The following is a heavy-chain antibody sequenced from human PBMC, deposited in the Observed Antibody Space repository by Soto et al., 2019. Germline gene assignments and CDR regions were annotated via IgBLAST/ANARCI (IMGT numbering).Heavy chain of an antibody. CDR1: GFTFSSYA. V-gene: IGHV4-31*02. Sequence: LRLSCAASGFTFSSYAMSWVRQAPGKGLGWIGYIYYSGSTYYNPSLKSRVTISVDTSKNQFSLKLSSVTAADTAVYYCARVGGINWFDPWGQGTLVTVSS. D-gene: IGHD3-16*01. CDR3: ARVGGINWFDP. CDR2: IYYSGST. J-gene: IGHJ5*02.